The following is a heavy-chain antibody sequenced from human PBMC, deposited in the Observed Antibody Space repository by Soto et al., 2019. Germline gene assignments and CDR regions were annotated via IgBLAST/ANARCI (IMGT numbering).Heavy chain of an antibody. Sequence: QVQLVESGGGVVQPGRSLRLSCAASGFTFSSYAMHWVRQAPGKGLEWVAVISYDGSNKYYADSVKGRFTISRDNSKNTLYLQMNSLRAGDTAVYYCARGNIVVVPAATEWFDPWGQGTLVTVSS. J-gene: IGHJ5*02. D-gene: IGHD2-2*01. CDR3: ARGNIVVVPAATEWFDP. CDR1: GFTFSSYA. CDR2: ISYDGSNK. V-gene: IGHV3-30-3*01.